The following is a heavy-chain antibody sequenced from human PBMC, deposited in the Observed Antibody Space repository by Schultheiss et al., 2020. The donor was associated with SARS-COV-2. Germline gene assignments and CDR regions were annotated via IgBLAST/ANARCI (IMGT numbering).Heavy chain of an antibody. D-gene: IGHD3-3*01. V-gene: IGHV1-69*13. CDR1: GGTFSSYA. J-gene: IGHJ2*01. Sequence: SVKVSCKASGGTFSSYAISWVRQAPGQGLEWMGGIIPIFGTANYAQKFQGRVTITADESTSTAYMELSSLRSEDTAVYYCARDRYDFWSGYVSYWYFDLWGRGSLVTVSA. CDR2: IIPIFGTA. CDR3: ARDRYDFWSGYVSYWYFDL.